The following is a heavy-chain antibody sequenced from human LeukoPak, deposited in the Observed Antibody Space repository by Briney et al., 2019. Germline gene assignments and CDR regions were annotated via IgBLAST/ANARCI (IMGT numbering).Heavy chain of an antibody. J-gene: IGHJ3*02. CDR3: ARDPKYCSSTSCYAFDI. Sequence: SETLSLTCTVSGGSISSYYWSWIRQPAGKGLEWIGRIYTSGSTNYNTSLKSRVTISVDTSKNQFSLKLSSVTAADTAVYYCARDPKYCSSTSCYAFDIWGQGTMVTVSS. V-gene: IGHV4-4*07. D-gene: IGHD2-2*01. CDR1: GGSISSYY. CDR2: IYTSGST.